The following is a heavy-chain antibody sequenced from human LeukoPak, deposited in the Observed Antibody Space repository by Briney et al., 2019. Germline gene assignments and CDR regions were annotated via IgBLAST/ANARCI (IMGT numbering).Heavy chain of an antibody. J-gene: IGHJ3*02. CDR2: IRGGGAGA. CDR3: AKCSASYDNDALDM. Sequence: GGSLRLSCAASGSTFTSYAMNWVRQAPGKGLEWVAFIRGGGAGARYADAAKGRFTISRDNSKNTLYLHMNTLRVEDTATYYCAKCSASYDNDALDMWGQGTVVIVSS. V-gene: IGHV3-23*01. D-gene: IGHD3-10*02. CDR1: GSTFTSYA.